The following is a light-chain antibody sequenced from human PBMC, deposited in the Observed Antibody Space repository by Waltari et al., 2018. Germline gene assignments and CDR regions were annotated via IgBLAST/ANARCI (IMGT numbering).Light chain of an antibody. Sequence: QSPLTQPAPVSGSPGQSIPLPCTGPSSDVGGYNFVSWYPHHPGKAPKLLIFDVTRRPTGVSNRFSGSKSGNTASLTISGLQAEDEAEYYCSSHTSSSPFVFGPGTKVTVL. CDR1: SSDVGGYNF. CDR3: SSHTSSSPFV. V-gene: IGLV2-14*03. CDR2: DVT. J-gene: IGLJ1*01.